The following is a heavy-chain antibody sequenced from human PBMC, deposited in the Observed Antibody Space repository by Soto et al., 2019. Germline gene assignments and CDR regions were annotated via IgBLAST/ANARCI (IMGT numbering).Heavy chain of an antibody. CDR1: GGTFSTSA. V-gene: IGHV1-69*01. CDR3: ARGGDFDF. Sequence: QVQLVQSGAEVQKPGSSVKVTCKASGGTFSTSALSWMRQAPGQGPEWLGGIIPMFETANYAQKFQGIVTITADESTKTGYMELSSLRSEDTAVYYWARGGDFDFWGQGTLVTVSS. J-gene: IGHJ4*02. D-gene: IGHD3-10*01. CDR2: IIPMFETA.